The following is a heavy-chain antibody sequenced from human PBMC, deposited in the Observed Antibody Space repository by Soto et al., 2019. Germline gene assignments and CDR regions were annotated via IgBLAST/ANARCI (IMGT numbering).Heavy chain of an antibody. V-gene: IGHV1-69*13. CDR2: IIPIFGTA. Sequence: SVKVSCKASGGTFSSYAISWVRQAPGQGLEWMGGIIPIFGTANYAQKFQGRVTITADESTSTAYMELSSLRSEDTAVYYCARGTEWSGYYGSGYYYYGMDVWGQGTTVTVSS. CDR3: ARGTEWSGYYGSGYYYYGMDV. CDR1: GGTFSSYA. D-gene: IGHD3-3*01. J-gene: IGHJ6*02.